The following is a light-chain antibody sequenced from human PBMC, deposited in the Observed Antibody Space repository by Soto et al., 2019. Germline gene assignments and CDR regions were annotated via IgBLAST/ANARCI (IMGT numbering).Light chain of an antibody. CDR3: QQYNTWHSLT. Sequence: EILLTQSPGTLSLSAGERATLSCGASQSVSSSSLAWYQQKPGQAPRLLIYGSSTMATGSPARFSGSGSGTDFTLTISSLQSDDFGLYYCQQYNTWHSLTFGGGTKVDIK. CDR1: QSVSSS. CDR2: GSS. J-gene: IGKJ4*01. V-gene: IGKV3-15*01.